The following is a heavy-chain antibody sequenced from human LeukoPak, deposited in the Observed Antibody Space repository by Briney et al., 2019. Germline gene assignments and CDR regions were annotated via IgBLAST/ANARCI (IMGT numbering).Heavy chain of an antibody. D-gene: IGHD5-18*01. V-gene: IGHV1-2*02. J-gene: IGHJ3*02. CDR2: INPNSGGT. CDR1: GYTFTSYG. CDR3: AIRGYSYGPSAFDI. Sequence: ASVKVSCKASGYTFTSYGISWVRQAPGQGLEWMGWINPNSGGTNYAQKFQGRVTMTRDTSISTAYMELSRLRSDDMAVYYCAIRGYSYGPSAFDIWGQGTMVTVSS.